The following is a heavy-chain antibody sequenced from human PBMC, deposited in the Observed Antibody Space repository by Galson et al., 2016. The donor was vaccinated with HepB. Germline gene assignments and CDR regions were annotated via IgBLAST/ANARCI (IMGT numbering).Heavy chain of an antibody. CDR3: ARLTWEVLGWLDT. D-gene: IGHD1-26*01. V-gene: IGHV4-39*01. CDR2: ISYSGLT. CDR1: GDSISSSKFF. Sequence: SETLSLTCAVSGDSISSSKFFWGWLRQPPGKGLEWIGSISYSGLTQKTRSLQGRVTVSVDTSKNQISLKLSSVTATDTAVYYCARLTWEVLGWLDTWGQGTLVTVSS. J-gene: IGHJ5*02.